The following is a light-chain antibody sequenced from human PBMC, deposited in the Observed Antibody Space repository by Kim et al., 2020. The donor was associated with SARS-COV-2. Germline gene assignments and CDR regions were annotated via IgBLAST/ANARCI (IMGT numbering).Light chain of an antibody. CDR1: SSDVGGYNY. CDR3: SSFAGSNNL. V-gene: IGLV2-8*01. CDR2: EVN. J-gene: IGLJ3*02. Sequence: PGQSVTISCTGTSSDVGGYNYVSWYQHHPGKAPKLMIYEVNQRPSGVPDRCSGSKSGNTASLTVSGLQAEDEADYYCSSFAGSNNLFGGGTKLTVL.